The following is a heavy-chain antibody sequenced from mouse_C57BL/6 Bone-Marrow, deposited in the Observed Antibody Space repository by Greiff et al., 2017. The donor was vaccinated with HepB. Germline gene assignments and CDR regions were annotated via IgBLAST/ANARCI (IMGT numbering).Heavy chain of an antibody. J-gene: IGHJ1*03. CDR3: ARGGYYYGSRTYWYFDV. Sequence: DVKLQESGPGLVKPSQSLSLTCSVTGYSITSGYYWNWIRQFPGNKLEWMGYISYDGSNNYNPSLKNRISITRDTSKNQFFLKLNSVTTEDTATYYCARGGYYYGSRTYWYFDVWGTGTTVTVSS. V-gene: IGHV3-6*01. CDR1: GYSITSGYY. CDR2: ISYDGSN. D-gene: IGHD1-1*01.